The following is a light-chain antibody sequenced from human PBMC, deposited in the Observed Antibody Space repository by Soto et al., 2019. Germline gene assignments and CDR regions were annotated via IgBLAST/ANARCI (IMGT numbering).Light chain of an antibody. CDR3: QQRSSWPLT. Sequence: EIVLTQSPATLSLSPGERATLSVRSSQSVSSYLAWYQQKPGQAPRLLIYDASNRATGIPARFSGSGSGTDFTLTISSLETEDFAVYYCQQRSSWPLTFGGGTKVDIK. V-gene: IGKV3-11*01. CDR1: QSVSSY. CDR2: DAS. J-gene: IGKJ4*01.